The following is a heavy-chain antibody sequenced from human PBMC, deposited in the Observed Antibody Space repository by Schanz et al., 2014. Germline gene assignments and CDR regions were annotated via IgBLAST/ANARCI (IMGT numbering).Heavy chain of an antibody. CDR2: INPIGGST. V-gene: IGHV1-46*03. CDR1: GYTFTNFF. D-gene: IGHD3-10*01. J-gene: IGHJ4*02. Sequence: QVQLVQSGAEVKKPGSSLKLSCKASGYTFTNFFLHWVRQAPGQGLEWMGIINPIGGSTTYAQKFRGAVTMTTDTSADTACRELTSLRSEDAAVYYGARGSPENMIRGELDYWGQGTLVTVSS. CDR3: ARGSPENMIRGELDY.